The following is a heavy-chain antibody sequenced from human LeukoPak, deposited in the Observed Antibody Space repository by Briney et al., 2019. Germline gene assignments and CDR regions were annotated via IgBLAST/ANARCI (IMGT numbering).Heavy chain of an antibody. V-gene: IGHV4-59*01. Sequence: SETLSLTCTVSGGSISSYYWSWIRQPPEEGLEWIGYIYYSGSTNYNPSLKSRVTISVDTSKNQFSLKLSSVTAADTAVYYCARNGYNDYGDFDAFDIWGQGTMVTVSS. CDR2: IYYSGST. J-gene: IGHJ3*02. CDR3: ARNGYNDYGDFDAFDI. D-gene: IGHD4-17*01. CDR1: GGSISSYY.